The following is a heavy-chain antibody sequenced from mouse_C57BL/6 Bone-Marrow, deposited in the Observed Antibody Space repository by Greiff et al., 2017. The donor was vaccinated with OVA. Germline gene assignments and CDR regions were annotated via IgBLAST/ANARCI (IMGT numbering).Heavy chain of an antibody. CDR2: ISSGGSYT. V-gene: IGHV5-6*01. CDR3: ARPVFYYGSSPWFAY. Sequence: EVQLKESGGDLVKPGGSLKLSCAASGFTFSSYGMSWVRQTPDKRLEWVATISSGGSYTYYPDSVKGRFTISRDNAKNTLYLQMSSLKSEDTAMYYCARPVFYYGSSPWFAYWGQGTLVTVSA. CDR1: GFTFSSYG. D-gene: IGHD1-1*01. J-gene: IGHJ3*01.